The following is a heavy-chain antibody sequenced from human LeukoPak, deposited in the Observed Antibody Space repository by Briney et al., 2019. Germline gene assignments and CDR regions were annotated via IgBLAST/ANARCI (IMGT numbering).Heavy chain of an antibody. V-gene: IGHV1-24*01. CDR2: FDPEDGET. J-gene: IGHJ3*02. Sequence: ASVKVSCKVSGYTLTELSMHWVRQAPGKGLEWMGGFDPEDGETIYAQKFQGRVTMTEDTSIDTAYMELSSLRSEDTAVYYCATIDPGVTDAFDIWGQGTMVTVSS. D-gene: IGHD1-14*01. CDR3: ATIDPGVTDAFDI. CDR1: GYTLTELS.